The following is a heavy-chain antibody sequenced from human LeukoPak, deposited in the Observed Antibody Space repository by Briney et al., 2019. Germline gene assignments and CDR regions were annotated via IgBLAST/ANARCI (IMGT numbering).Heavy chain of an antibody. CDR3: ASYSSGWYGYYFDY. V-gene: IGHV4-59*01. J-gene: IGHJ4*02. Sequence: SETLSLTCTVSGGSISSYYWSWIRQPPGKGLEWIGYIYYSGSANYNPSLKSRVTISVDTSKNQFSLKLSSVTAADTAVYYCASYSSGWYGYYFDYWGQGTLVTVSS. CDR1: GGSISSYY. CDR2: IYYSGSA. D-gene: IGHD6-19*01.